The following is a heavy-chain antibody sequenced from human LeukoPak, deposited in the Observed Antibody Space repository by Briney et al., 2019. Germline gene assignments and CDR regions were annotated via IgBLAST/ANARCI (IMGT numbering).Heavy chain of an antibody. CDR1: GFTFSSYW. D-gene: IGHD6-13*01. V-gene: IGHV3-7*01. J-gene: IGHJ6*04. Sequence: GGSLRLSCAASGFTFSSYWMIWVRQAPGKGLEWVANIKQDGSEKYYVDSVKGRFTISRDNAKNSLYLQMNSLRAEDTAVYYCARGQQLVRQKYYYYYGMDVWGKGTTVTVSS. CDR2: IKQDGSEK. CDR3: ARGQQLVRQKYYYYYGMDV.